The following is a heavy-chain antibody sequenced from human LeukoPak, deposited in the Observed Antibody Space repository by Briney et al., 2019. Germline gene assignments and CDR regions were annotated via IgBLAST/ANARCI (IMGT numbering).Heavy chain of an antibody. CDR3: ARDSSGWPMFDY. CDR1: GFTFSSYS. Sequence: GGSLRLSCAASGFTFSSYSMNWVRQAPGKGLGWVSSISSSSSYIYYADSVKGRFTISRDNAKNSLYLQMNSLRAEDTAVYYCARDSSGWPMFDYWGQGTLVTVSS. CDR2: ISSSSSYI. V-gene: IGHV3-21*01. J-gene: IGHJ4*02. D-gene: IGHD6-19*01.